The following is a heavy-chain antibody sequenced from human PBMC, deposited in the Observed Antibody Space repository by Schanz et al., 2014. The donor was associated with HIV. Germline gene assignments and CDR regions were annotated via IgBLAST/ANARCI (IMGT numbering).Heavy chain of an antibody. CDR2: MNPNSGNT. J-gene: IGHJ5*02. CDR1: GGTFSSFA. CDR3: ARDHVEWGILSGPFDP. Sequence: QVQLVQSGAEVKKPGSSVKVSCKTSGGTFSSFAINWVRQATGQGLEWVGWMNPNSGNTGYAQKFQGRVTMTRNTSISTAYMQLSSLRFEDTAVYYCARDHVEWGILSGPFDPWGQGTLVTVSS. V-gene: IGHV1-8*01. D-gene: IGHD2-15*01.